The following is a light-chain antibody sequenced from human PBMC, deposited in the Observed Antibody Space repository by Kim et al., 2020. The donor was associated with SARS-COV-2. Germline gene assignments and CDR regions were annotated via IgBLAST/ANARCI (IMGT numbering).Light chain of an antibody. J-gene: IGLJ3*02. CDR1: SSNIGSNN. Sequence: ELTPPPSASGTPGQRVTISCSGSSSNIGSNNVVWYQQLPGAAPNLLIYSNNQRPSGIPDRFSGSRSGTSASLAISGLQSGDEADYYCAVWDDSLKQGVFGGGTQLTVL. CDR2: SNN. CDR3: AVWDDSLKQGV. V-gene: IGLV1-44*01.